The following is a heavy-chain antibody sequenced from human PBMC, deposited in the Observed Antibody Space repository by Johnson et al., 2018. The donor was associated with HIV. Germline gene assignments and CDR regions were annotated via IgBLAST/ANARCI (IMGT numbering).Heavy chain of an antibody. CDR2: ISYDGSNK. D-gene: IGHD6-13*01. J-gene: IGHJ3*02. CDR1: GFTFSSYA. Sequence: QVQLVESGGGVVQPGRSLRLSCAASGFTFSSYAMHWVRQAPGKGLEWVAVISYDGSNKYYADSVKGRFTISRDKSKNTLSLQMNSLKTEDTAVYYCTTAASSSWYGEDAFGIWGQGTMVTVSS. V-gene: IGHV3-30-3*01. CDR3: TTAASSSWYGEDAFGI.